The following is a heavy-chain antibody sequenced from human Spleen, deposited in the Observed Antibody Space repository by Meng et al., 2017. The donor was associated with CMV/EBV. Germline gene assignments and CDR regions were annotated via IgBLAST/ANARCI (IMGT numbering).Heavy chain of an antibody. D-gene: IGHD4-17*01. Sequence: SETLSLTCTVSGGSISSSSYYWGWIRQPPGKGLELIGSIYYSGSTYYNPSLKSRVTISVDTSKNQFSLKLSSVTAADTAVYYCARAPLPGHDYGDYELFDPWCHGTPVTVSS. CDR3: ARAPLPGHDYGDYELFDP. CDR2: IYYSGST. CDR1: GGSISSSSYY. V-gene: IGHV4-39*07. J-gene: IGHJ5*02.